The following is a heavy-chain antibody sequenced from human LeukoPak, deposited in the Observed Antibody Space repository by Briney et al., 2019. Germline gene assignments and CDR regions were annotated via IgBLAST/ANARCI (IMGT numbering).Heavy chain of an antibody. Sequence: GGSLRLSCAASGFTFSSYAMSWVRQAPGKGLEWVSAISGSGGSTYYADSVKGRFTFSRDNSKNTLYLQMNSLRAEDTAVYYCARDSSAYCGGDCYSYFDYWGQGTLVSVSS. CDR1: GFTFSSYA. CDR3: ARDSSAYCGGDCYSYFDY. J-gene: IGHJ4*02. D-gene: IGHD2-21*02. V-gene: IGHV3-23*01. CDR2: ISGSGGST.